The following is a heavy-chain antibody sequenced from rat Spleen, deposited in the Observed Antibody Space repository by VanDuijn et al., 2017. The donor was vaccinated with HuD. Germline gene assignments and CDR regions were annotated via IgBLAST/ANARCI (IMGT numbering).Heavy chain of an antibody. D-gene: IGHD1-4*01. V-gene: IGHV5-19*01. CDR3: ATAGSRVSRFAY. CDR1: GFTFSDYA. J-gene: IGHJ3*01. Sequence: EVQLVESGGGLLQPGRSLKLSCAASGFTFSDYAMNWIRQAPTKGLEWVASISPSGVGTYYRDSVKGRFTISRDNAKSTLYLQMDSLRSEDTATYYCATAGSRVSRFAYWGQGTLVTVSS. CDR2: ISPSGVGT.